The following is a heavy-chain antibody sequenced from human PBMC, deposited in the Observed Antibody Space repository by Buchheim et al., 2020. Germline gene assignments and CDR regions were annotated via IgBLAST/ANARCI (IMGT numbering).Heavy chain of an antibody. Sequence: EVHLVESGGGLVQPGGSLRLSCAVSGFSFSTYWMSWVRQAPGKGLEWVANINQDGTGKNYMDSVKGRFTVSSDNAKNSLYLQMDSLRDEDTAVYSCVRKHNSAHYQFFDYWGQGTL. J-gene: IGHJ4*02. CDR3: VRKHNSAHYQFFDY. D-gene: IGHD3-22*01. CDR1: GFSFSTYW. V-gene: IGHV3-7*01. CDR2: INQDGTGK.